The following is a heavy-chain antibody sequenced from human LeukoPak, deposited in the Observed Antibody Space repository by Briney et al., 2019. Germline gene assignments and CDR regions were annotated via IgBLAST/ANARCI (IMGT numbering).Heavy chain of an antibody. J-gene: IGHJ3*02. CDR2: ISHSGST. V-gene: IGHV4-59*01. CDR1: GGSISNYY. Sequence: SETLSLTCTVSGGSISNYYWNWIRQFPGKGLEWIGYISHSGSTNYSPSLESRVTISVDPSKNQFSLKVISVTAADAAVYYCAREGTYDILTGYSTSFDSFDIWGQGRMVTVSS. D-gene: IGHD3-9*01. CDR3: AREGTYDILTGYSTSFDSFDI.